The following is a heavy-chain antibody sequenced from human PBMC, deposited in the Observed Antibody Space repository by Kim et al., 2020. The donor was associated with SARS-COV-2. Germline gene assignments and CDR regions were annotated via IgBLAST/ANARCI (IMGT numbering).Heavy chain of an antibody. V-gene: IGHV3-74*01. CDR3: EGYYYGMDV. Sequence: GGSLRLSCAASGFSLSNYWMYWVRQAPGKGLVWVSRIDSNGSTKTYADSVKGRFTISRDSATNTLYLQMNSLRAEDTAVYYCEGYYYGMDVWGQGTTVTVFS. CDR2: IDSNGSTK. CDR1: GFSLSNYW. J-gene: IGHJ6*02.